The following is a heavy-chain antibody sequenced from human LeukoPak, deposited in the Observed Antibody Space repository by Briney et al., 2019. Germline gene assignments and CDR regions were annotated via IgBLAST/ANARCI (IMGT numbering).Heavy chain of an antibody. CDR1: GYTFTSYG. Sequence: ASVKVSCKASGYTFTSYGISWVRQAPGQRLEWMGWINAGNGNTKYSQKFQGRVTITRDTSASTAYMELSSLRSEDTAAYYCARGRYYDSSGYGHRIMDVWGQGTTVTVSS. CDR2: INAGNGNT. J-gene: IGHJ6*02. CDR3: ARGRYYDSSGYGHRIMDV. D-gene: IGHD3-22*01. V-gene: IGHV1-3*01.